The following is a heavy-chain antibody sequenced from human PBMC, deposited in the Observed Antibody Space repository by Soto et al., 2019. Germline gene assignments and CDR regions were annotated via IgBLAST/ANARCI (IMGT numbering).Heavy chain of an antibody. CDR2: ISWNSNTI. J-gene: IGHJ4*02. CDR1: GFTFENYA. V-gene: IGHV3-9*01. Sequence: PGGSLRLSCGASGFTFENYAMHWVRQAPGKGLEWVSGISWNSNTIAYADSVKGRFTISRDNAKNSLYLQMNSLRAEDTAFYYCAKDPGPNWRQGTLVTVSS. CDR3: AKDPGPN.